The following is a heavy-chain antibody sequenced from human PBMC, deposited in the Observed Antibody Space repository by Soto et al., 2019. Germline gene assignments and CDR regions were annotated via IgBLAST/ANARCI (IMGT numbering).Heavy chain of an antibody. CDR1: GGSISSGSYY. V-gene: IGHV4-39*01. CDR3: VCSDTYYYDSSGYYHTWFDP. Sequence: SETLSLTCTVSGGSISSGSYYWGWIRQPPGKGLEWIGSIYYSGSTYYNPSLKSRVTISVDTSKNQFSLKLSSVTAADTAVYYCVCSDTYYYDSSGYYHTWFDPWGQGTLVTVSS. J-gene: IGHJ5*02. D-gene: IGHD3-22*01. CDR2: IYYSGST.